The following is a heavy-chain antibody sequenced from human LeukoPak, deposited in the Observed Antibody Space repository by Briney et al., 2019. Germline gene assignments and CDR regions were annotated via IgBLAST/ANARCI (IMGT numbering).Heavy chain of an antibody. CDR3: ARDYYDSSGYYPWGY. V-gene: IGHV3-30*03. J-gene: IGHJ4*02. Sequence: GRPLRLSCAASGFTFSSYGMHWVRQAPGKGLEWVAVISYDGINKYYADSVKGRFTISRDNSENTLYPQMNSLRAEDTAVYYCARDYYDSSGYYPWGYWGQGTLVTVSS. CDR2: ISYDGINK. CDR1: GFTFSSYG. D-gene: IGHD3-22*01.